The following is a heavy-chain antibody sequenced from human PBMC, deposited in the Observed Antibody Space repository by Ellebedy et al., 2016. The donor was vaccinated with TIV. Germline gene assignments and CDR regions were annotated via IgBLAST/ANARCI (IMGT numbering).Heavy chain of an antibody. CDR3: ARRASYGDYAVQVNPWFDP. J-gene: IGHJ5*02. V-gene: IGHV3-7*01. D-gene: IGHD4-17*01. Sequence: GESLKISCAASGFNFRSYWMTWVRQAPGKGLEWVAKIRQEGDEIYYVESVKGRFTISRDKAKNSLFLQMNSLRGEDTAVYYCARRASYGDYAVQVNPWFDPWGQGTLVTVSS. CDR2: IRQEGDEI. CDR1: GFNFRSYW.